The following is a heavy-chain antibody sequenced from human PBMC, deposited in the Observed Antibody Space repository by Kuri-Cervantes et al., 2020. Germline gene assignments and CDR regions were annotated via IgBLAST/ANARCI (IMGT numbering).Heavy chain of an antibody. CDR3: ARGGHAILTGYSD. CDR1: GGSFSGYY. V-gene: IGHV4-34*01. D-gene: IGHD3-9*01. Sequence: SETLSLTCAVYGGSFSGYYWSWIRQPPGKGLEWIGEINHSGSTNYNPSLKSRVTISVDTSKNQFSLKLRSVTAADTAVYYCARGGHAILTGYSDWGQGTLVTVSS. CDR2: INHSGST. J-gene: IGHJ4*02.